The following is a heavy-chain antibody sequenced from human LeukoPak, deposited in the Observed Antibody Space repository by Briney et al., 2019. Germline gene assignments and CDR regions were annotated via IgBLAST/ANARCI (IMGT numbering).Heavy chain of an antibody. J-gene: IGHJ4*02. D-gene: IGHD3-10*01. V-gene: IGHV4-39*01. Sequence: SETLSLTCAVSGGSISGSSYFWGWIRQPPGKGLEWIGSIYYSGNTYYNPSLKSRVTISVDTSKNQFSLKLSSVTAADTAVYYCARLKEGIDYWGQGTLVTVYS. CDR2: IYYSGNT. CDR1: GGSISGSSYF. CDR3: ARLKEGIDY.